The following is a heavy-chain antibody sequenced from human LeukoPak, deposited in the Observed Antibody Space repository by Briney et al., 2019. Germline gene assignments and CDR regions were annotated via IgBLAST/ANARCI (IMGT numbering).Heavy chain of an antibody. CDR3: ARLGCSSTSCYTADY. D-gene: IGHD2-2*02. V-gene: IGHV4-38-2*02. J-gene: IGHJ4*02. CDR1: GYSISSGYY. Sequence: SETLSLTCTVSGYSISSGYYWGWIRPPPGKGLEWIGSIYHSGSTYYNPSLKSRVTISVDTSKNQFSLKLSSVTAADTAVYYCARLGCSSTSCYTADYWGQGTLVTVSS. CDR2: IYHSGST.